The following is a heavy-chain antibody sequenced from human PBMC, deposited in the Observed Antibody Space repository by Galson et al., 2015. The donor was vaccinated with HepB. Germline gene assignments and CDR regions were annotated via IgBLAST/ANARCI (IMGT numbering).Heavy chain of an antibody. J-gene: IGHJ4*02. CDR1: GFTFSSYA. CDR3: AKGRGQLVLPFDY. D-gene: IGHD6-6*01. V-gene: IGHV3-23*01. Sequence: SLRLSCAASGFTFSSYAMSWVRQAPGKGLEWVSAISGSGGSTYYADSVKGRFTISRDNSKNTLYLQMNSLRAEDTAVYYCAKGRGQLVLPFDYWGQGTLVTVSS. CDR2: ISGSGGST.